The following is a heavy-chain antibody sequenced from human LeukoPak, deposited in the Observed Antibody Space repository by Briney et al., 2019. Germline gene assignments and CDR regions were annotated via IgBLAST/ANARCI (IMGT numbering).Heavy chain of an antibody. D-gene: IGHD1-26*01. J-gene: IGHJ4*02. CDR2: ISGYNGNT. CDR3: ARERGWESGTYPLDY. CDR1: GCIFTSYG. V-gene: IGHV1-18*01. Sequence: GTSVKASCKASGCIFTSYGISWVRQAPGQGLEWMGWISGYNGNTEHGQNFQGRVTMTTDTFTTTAYMELRSLRSEDTAVYYCARERGWESGTYPLDYSPRGTLVTVSS.